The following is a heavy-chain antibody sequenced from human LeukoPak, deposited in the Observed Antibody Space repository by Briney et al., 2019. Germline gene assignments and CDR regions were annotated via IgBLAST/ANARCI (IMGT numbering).Heavy chain of an antibody. CDR1: GFTFSKAW. D-gene: IGHD3-3*01. V-gene: IGHV3-15*07. Sequence: PGGALRLSCAASGFTFSKAWMNWVGPAPGKGLEWVGRIKSKTDGGTTDYAAPVKGRFTISRDDSKNTLYLQMNSLKTEDTAVYYRTAACDYDFWSGYSHDYWGQGTLVTVSS. CDR2: IKSKTDGGTT. J-gene: IGHJ4*02. CDR3: TAACDYDFWSGYSHDY.